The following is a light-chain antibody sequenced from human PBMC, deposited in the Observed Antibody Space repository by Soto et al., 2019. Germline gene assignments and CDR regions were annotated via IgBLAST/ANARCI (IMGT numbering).Light chain of an antibody. J-gene: IGLJ1*01. CDR2: EVS. CDR3: SSYTSSSTL. V-gene: IGLV2-14*01. Sequence: QSALTQPASVSGSLGQSITISCTGTSSDVGGYNYVSWYQQHPGKAPKLMIYEVSDRPSGISSRFSGSKSGNTASLTISGLQTEDEADYYCSSYTSSSTLFGTGTQLTVL. CDR1: SSDVGGYNY.